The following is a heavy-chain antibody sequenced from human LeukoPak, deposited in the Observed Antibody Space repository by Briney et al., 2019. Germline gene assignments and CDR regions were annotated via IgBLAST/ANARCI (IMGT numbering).Heavy chain of an antibody. Sequence: GGSLRLSCAASGFTFSSYEMNWVRQAPGKGLEWASYISSSGSTIYYADSVKGRFTVSRDNAKNSLYLQMNSLRAEDTAIYYCARDLGSYSSGWYMGFDYWGQGTLVTVSS. CDR2: ISSSGSTI. D-gene: IGHD6-19*01. J-gene: IGHJ4*02. CDR1: GFTFSSYE. CDR3: ARDLGSYSSGWYMGFDY. V-gene: IGHV3-48*03.